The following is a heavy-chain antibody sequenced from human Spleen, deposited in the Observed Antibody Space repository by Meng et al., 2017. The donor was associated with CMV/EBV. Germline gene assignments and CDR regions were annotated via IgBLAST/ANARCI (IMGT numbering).Heavy chain of an antibody. D-gene: IGHD3-3*01. V-gene: IGHV1-18*01. J-gene: IGHJ6*02. CDR2: ISAYNAFT. Sequence: ASVKVSCKTSGYTFTSYGISWVRQAPGQGLEWMGWISAYNAFTNYSQKFQGRVTMTTDTSTSTAYMELRSLRSDDTAVYYCARFLRGYYDFWSGYDCMDVWGQGTTVTVSS. CDR3: ARFLRGYYDFWSGYDCMDV. CDR1: GYTFTSYG.